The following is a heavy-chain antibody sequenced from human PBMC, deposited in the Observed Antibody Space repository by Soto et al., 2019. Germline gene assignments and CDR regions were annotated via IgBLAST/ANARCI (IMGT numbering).Heavy chain of an antibody. CDR2: ISAYNGNT. V-gene: IGHV1-18*01. D-gene: IGHD3-10*01. CDR1: GYTFTSYG. J-gene: IGHJ5*02. Sequence: ASVKVSCNASGYTFTSYGISWVRQAPGQGLEWMGWISAYNGNTNYAQKLQGRVTMTTDTSTSTAYMELRSLRSDDTAVYYCAASYYYGSVWFDPWGQGTLVTVSS. CDR3: AASYYYGSVWFDP.